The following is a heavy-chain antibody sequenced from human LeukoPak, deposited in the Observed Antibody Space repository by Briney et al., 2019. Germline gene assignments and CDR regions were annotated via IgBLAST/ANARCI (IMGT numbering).Heavy chain of an antibody. CDR3: ARVKPNYYDSSAYGTFDI. Sequence: ASVKVSCKASGYTFNTYGISWVRQAPGQGLEWMGWISAYNGDTKYAQKLQGRVTMTTDTSTTTAFMELRSLRSDDTAVYYCARVKPNYYDSSAYGTFDIWGQGTMVTVSS. CDR2: ISAYNGDT. J-gene: IGHJ3*02. V-gene: IGHV1-18*01. D-gene: IGHD3-22*01. CDR1: GYTFNTYG.